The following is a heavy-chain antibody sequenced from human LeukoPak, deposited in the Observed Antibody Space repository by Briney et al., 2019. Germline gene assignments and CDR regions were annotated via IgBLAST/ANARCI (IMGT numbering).Heavy chain of an antibody. Sequence: PSETLSLTCAVYGGSFSGYYWSWIRQPPGKGLEWIGEINHSGSTNYNPSLKSRVTISVDTSKNQFSLKLSSVTAADTAVYYCARGRRYSYGFERTRLTSEYYFDYWGQGTLVTVSS. V-gene: IGHV4-34*01. CDR3: ARGRRYSYGFERTRLTSEYYFDY. J-gene: IGHJ4*02. CDR1: GGSFSGYY. CDR2: INHSGST. D-gene: IGHD5-18*01.